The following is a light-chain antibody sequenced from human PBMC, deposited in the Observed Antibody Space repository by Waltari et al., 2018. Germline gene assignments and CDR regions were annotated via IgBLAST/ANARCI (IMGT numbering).Light chain of an antibody. Sequence: DIKMTQSPSTLSASVGDRVTITCRASQSISSWLAWYQQKPGTAPNLLIYKASSLESGVPSRFSGSGSGTEFTLTISSLQPDDFATYYCQQYSSYPHTFGQGTKLEIK. CDR1: QSISSW. CDR3: QQYSSYPHT. V-gene: IGKV1-5*03. CDR2: KAS. J-gene: IGKJ2*01.